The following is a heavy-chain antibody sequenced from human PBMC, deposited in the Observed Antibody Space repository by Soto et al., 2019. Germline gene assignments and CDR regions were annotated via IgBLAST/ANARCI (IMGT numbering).Heavy chain of an antibody. CDR2: IKQDGSEK. V-gene: IGHV3-7*05. J-gene: IGHJ4*02. CDR3: TDWLPRSLCADY. Sequence: TGGSLRLSCAASGFTFSSYWMSWVRQAPGKGLEWVANIKQDGSEKYYVDSVKGRFTISRDDSKSIACLQMNSLKTEDTAVYYCTDWLPRSLCADYWGQGTLVTVSS. D-gene: IGHD5-12*01. CDR1: GFTFSSYW.